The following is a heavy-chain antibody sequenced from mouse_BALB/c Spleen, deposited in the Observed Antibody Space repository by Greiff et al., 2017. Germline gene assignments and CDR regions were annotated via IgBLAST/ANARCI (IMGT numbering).Heavy chain of an antibody. CDR3: SPYRGYAMDY. V-gene: IGHV14-4*02. CDR2: IDPENGDT. J-gene: IGHJ4*01. D-gene: IGHD2-12*01. Sequence: EVQLVESGAELVRSGASVKLSCTASGFNIKDYYMHWVKQRPEQGLEWIGWIDPENGDTEYAPKFQGKATMTADTSSNTAYLQLSSLTSEDTAVYYCSPYRGYAMDYWGQGTSVTVSS. CDR1: GFNIKDYY.